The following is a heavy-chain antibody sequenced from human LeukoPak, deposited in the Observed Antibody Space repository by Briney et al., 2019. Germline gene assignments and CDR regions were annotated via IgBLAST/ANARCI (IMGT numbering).Heavy chain of an antibody. D-gene: IGHD2-15*01. J-gene: IGHJ4*02. Sequence: PGGSVRLSCAASGFTFSSYSMNWVRQAPGKGLEWVSYISSSSSAIYYADSVKGRFTISRDNAKNSLYLQMNSLRAEDTAVYYCARGHAYCSGGSCPKLDYWGQGTLVTVSS. CDR2: ISSSSSAI. CDR3: ARGHAYCSGGSCPKLDY. CDR1: GFTFSSYS. V-gene: IGHV3-48*04.